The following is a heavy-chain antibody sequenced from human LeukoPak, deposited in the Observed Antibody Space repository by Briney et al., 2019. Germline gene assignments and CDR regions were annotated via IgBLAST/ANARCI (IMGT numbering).Heavy chain of an antibody. CDR1: GFTFSDYH. J-gene: IGHJ4*02. V-gene: IGHV3-11*01. CDR2: ISSSGSTI. D-gene: IGHD6-19*01. Sequence: GGSLRLSCAASGFTFSDYHMSWLRQAPGKGLEWVSYISSSGSTIYYADSVKGRFTISRDNAKNSLYLQMNSLRAEDTAVYYCASGPVAGTFDYWGQGTLVTVSS. CDR3: ASGPVAGTFDY.